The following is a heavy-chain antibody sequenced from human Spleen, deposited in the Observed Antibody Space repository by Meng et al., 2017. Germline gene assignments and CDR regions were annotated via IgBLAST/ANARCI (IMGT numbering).Heavy chain of an antibody. CDR2: INHSGSI. CDR1: GGSVSYYY. Sequence: QVKLQQRGAVLSKPAETLPLTGVVSGGSVSYYYWSWIRQPPGKGLEWIGEINHSGSINYTPSLESRATIAVDTSQNNLSLKLSSVTAADSAVYYCARGPTTMAHDFDYWGQGTLVTVSS. D-gene: IGHD4-11*01. CDR3: ARGPTTMAHDFDY. V-gene: IGHV4-34*01. J-gene: IGHJ4*02.